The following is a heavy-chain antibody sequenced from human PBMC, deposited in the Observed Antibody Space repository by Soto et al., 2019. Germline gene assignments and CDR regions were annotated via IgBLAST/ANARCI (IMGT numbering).Heavy chain of an antibody. J-gene: IGHJ6*02. CDR1: GYSFTSYW. CDR3: ARCMVPEDNYYYYCGMDV. D-gene: IGHD3-10*01. V-gene: IGHV5-51*01. Sequence: GESLKISCKGSGYSFTSYWIGWVRQMPGKGLEWMGIIYPGDSDTRYSPSFQGQVTISVDKSISTAYLQWSSLKASDTAMYYCARCMVPEDNYYYYCGMDVWGQGTTVTVSS. CDR2: IYPGDSDT.